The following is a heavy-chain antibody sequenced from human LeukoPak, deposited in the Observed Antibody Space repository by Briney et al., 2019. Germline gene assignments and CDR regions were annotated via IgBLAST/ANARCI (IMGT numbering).Heavy chain of an antibody. J-gene: IGHJ4*02. D-gene: IGHD6-19*01. CDR3: ARLLRSGWLEFDY. Sequence: GGSLRLSCAASGFTFSDYYMSWIRQAPGKGLEWASYISSSGSTIYYADSVKGRFTISRDNAKNSLYLQMNSLRAEDTAVYYCARLLRSGWLEFDYWGQGTLVTVSS. CDR1: GFTFSDYY. V-gene: IGHV3-11*01. CDR2: ISSSGSTI.